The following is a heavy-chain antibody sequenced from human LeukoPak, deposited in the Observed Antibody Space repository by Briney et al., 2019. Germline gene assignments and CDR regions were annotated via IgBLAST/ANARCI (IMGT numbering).Heavy chain of an antibody. CDR2: VYFDGHT. V-gene: IGHV4-39*02. D-gene: IGHD2-2*01. CDR3: ARGLVVPAARRLGQLRLASQGGYYFDY. J-gene: IGHJ4*02. Sequence: SETLSLTCIASGGSISSSTYYWSWIRQSPERGLEWIGSVYFDGHTYYNPPLESRLFISADTSKNVFSLKLSSVTAADTAVYYCARGLVVPAARRLGQLRLASQGGYYFDYWGQGTLVTVSS. CDR1: GGSISSSTYY.